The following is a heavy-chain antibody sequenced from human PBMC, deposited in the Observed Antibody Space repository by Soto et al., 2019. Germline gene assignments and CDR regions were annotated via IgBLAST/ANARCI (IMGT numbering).Heavy chain of an antibody. CDR3: ARVSGLGQAAFDI. CDR1: GFTLSDYS. J-gene: IGHJ3*02. CDR2: ISYKGDTT. D-gene: IGHD1-1*01. Sequence: GGSLRLSCAASGFTLSDYSMHWVRQAAGKGLEYVSAISYKGDTTYYANSVKGRFTISRDNSRNTLYLQMGSLRAEDMAVYYCARVSGLGQAAFDIWGQGTMVTVSS. V-gene: IGHV3-64*01.